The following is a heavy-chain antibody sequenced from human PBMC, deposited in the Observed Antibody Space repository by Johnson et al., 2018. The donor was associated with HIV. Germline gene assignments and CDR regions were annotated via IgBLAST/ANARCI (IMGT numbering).Heavy chain of an antibody. CDR3: ARPHSLQYQHAFDI. D-gene: IGHD5-24*01. J-gene: IGHJ3*02. CDR2: IDSGGTT. V-gene: IGHV3-66*04. Sequence: VQVVESGGDLVQSGGSLRLSCAVSGISVSVNYMSWVRQAPGKGLEWVSLIDSGGTTNYEDSVKGRFTISRNDSKNTLYLQMNSLRAADTALYYCARPHSLQYQHAFDIWGQGTKVTVSS. CDR1: GISVSVNY.